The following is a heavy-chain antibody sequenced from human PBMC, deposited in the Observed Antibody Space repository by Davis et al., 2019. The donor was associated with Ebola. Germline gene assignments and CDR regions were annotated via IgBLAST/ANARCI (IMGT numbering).Heavy chain of an antibody. CDR3: AKGRGPYRRGDAFDI. V-gene: IGHV5-51*01. CDR1: GYSFTTYW. D-gene: IGHD1-26*01. CDR2: IFPGDSDI. J-gene: IGHJ3*02. Sequence: GESLKISCKASGYSFTTYWIVWVRQEPGKGLEWMGIIFPGDSDIRYSPSFQGQVTIPADKSISTVYLQWSSLKASDTAMYFCAKGRGPYRRGDAFDIWGRGTMVTVSS.